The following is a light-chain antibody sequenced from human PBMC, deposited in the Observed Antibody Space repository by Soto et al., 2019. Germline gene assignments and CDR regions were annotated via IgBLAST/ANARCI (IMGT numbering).Light chain of an antibody. J-gene: IGKJ1*01. V-gene: IGKV1-5*03. CDR1: QTIISW. Sequence: DIQITQSPSTLSVSLGYRVTITCRASQTIISWLAWYQQKPGKAPKLLIYKASTLKSGVPSRFSGSGSGTEFTLTISSLQPDDFATYYCQHYNSYSEAFGQGTKVDI. CDR3: QHYNSYSEA. CDR2: KAS.